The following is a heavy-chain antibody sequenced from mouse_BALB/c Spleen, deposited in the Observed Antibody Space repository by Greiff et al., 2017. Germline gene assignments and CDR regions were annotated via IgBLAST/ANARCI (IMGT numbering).Heavy chain of an antibody. CDR1: GFTFSDYY. Sequence: EVKLMESGGGLVKPGGSLKLSCAASGFTFSDYYMYWVRQTPEKRLEWVATISDGGSYTYYPDSVKGRFTISRDNAKNNLYLQMSSLKSEDTAMYYCAREGKNAMDYWGQGTSVTVSS. J-gene: IGHJ4*01. CDR3: AREGKNAMDY. CDR2: ISDGGSYT. D-gene: IGHD2-1*01. V-gene: IGHV5-4*02.